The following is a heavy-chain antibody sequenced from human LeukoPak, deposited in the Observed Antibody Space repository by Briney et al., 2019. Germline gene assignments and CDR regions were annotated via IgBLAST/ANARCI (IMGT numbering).Heavy chain of an antibody. Sequence: GGSQRLSCAASGFTFSSYGMHWVRQAPGKGLEWVAVISYDGSNKYYADSVKGRFTISRDNSKNTLYLQMNSLRAEDTAVYYCAKGHAFDIWGQGTMVTVSS. J-gene: IGHJ3*02. CDR2: ISYDGSNK. V-gene: IGHV3-30*18. CDR1: GFTFSSYG. CDR3: AKGHAFDI.